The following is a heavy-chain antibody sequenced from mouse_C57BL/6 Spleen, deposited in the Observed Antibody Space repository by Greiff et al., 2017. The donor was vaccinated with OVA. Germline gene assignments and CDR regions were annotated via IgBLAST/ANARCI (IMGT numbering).Heavy chain of an antibody. J-gene: IGHJ2*01. V-gene: IGHV1-15*01. CDR3: TRYYYGSHCFDY. Sequence: QVQLQQSGAELVRPGASVTLSCKASGYTFTDYEMHWVKQTPVHGLEWIGAIDPETGGTAYNQKFKGKAILTADKSSSTAYMELRSLTSEDSAVYYCTRYYYGSHCFDYWGQGTTLTVSS. CDR1: GYTFTDYE. CDR2: IDPETGGT. D-gene: IGHD1-1*01.